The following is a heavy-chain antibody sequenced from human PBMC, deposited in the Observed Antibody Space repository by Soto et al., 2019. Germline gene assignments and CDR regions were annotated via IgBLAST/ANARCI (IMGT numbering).Heavy chain of an antibody. J-gene: IGHJ4*02. Sequence: QVQLVESGGGVVQPGRSLRLSCAASGFTFSSYAMHWVRQAPGKGLEWVAVISYDGSNKYYADSVKGRFTISRDNSKNTLYLQMNSLRAEDTAVYYCARDQRHYYDSSGYFAWGQGTLVTVSS. CDR1: GFTFSSYA. CDR3: ARDQRHYYDSSGYFA. CDR2: ISYDGSNK. D-gene: IGHD3-22*01. V-gene: IGHV3-30-3*01.